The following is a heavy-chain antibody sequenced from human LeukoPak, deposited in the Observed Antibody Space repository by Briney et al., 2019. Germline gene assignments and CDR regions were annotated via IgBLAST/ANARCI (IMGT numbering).Heavy chain of an antibody. D-gene: IGHD3-16*01. V-gene: IGHV4-61*02. Sequence: PSETLSLTCTVSGGSISSGSYYWSWIRQPAGKGLEWIGRIYTSGSTNYNPSLKSRVTISADMSRNQLSLLLTSVTAADTAVYYCARQTFGVLYFDSWGLGTLVTVSS. CDR2: IYTSGST. J-gene: IGHJ4*02. CDR3: ARQTFGVLYFDS. CDR1: GGSISSGSYY.